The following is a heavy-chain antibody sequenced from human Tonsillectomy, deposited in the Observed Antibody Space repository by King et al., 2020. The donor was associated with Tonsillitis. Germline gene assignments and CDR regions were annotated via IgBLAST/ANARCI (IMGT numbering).Heavy chain of an antibody. J-gene: IGHJ4*02. CDR1: GGSISSSDHY. CDR2: MYYTGTI. CDR3: ARYGSGSFDY. Sequence: QLQESGPGVVKPSETLSLTCTVSGGSISSSDHYWAWIRQPPGKGLEWIGYMYYTGTIFYNPSLKSRFTISGGTSENRFSLKLSSVTAADTAVYFCARYGSGSFDYWGQGALVTVSS. V-gene: IGHV4-39*01. D-gene: IGHD6-19*01.